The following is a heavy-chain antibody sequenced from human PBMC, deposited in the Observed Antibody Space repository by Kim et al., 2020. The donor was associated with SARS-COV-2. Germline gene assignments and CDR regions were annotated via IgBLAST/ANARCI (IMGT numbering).Heavy chain of an antibody. Sequence: GGSLRLSCAASGFTFSSYGMHWVRQAPGKGLEWVAVISYDGSNKYYADSVKGRFTISRDNSKNTLYLQMNSLRAEDTAVYYCAKAAYGSGSYGFDYWGQGTLVTVSS. V-gene: IGHV3-30*18. D-gene: IGHD3-10*01. J-gene: IGHJ4*02. CDR2: ISYDGSNK. CDR1: GFTFSSYG. CDR3: AKAAYGSGSYGFDY.